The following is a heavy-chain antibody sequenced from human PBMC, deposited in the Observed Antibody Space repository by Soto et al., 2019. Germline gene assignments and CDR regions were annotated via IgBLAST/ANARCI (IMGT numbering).Heavy chain of an antibody. CDR1: GFTFTSSA. Sequence: QMQLVQSGPEVKKPGTSVKVSCKASGFTFTSSAMQWVRQARGQRLEWIGWIVVGSGNTNYAQKFQERVTITRDMSTITAYMELSSLRSEDTAVYYCAASNYYCWSGYGYMDVWGKGTTVTVSS. J-gene: IGHJ6*03. CDR2: IVVGSGNT. V-gene: IGHV1-58*02. CDR3: AASNYYCWSGYGYMDV. D-gene: IGHD3-3*01.